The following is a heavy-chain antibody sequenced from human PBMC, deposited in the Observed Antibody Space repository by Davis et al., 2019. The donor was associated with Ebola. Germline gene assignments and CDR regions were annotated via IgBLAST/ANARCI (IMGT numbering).Heavy chain of an antibody. CDR2: IYPGDSET. J-gene: IGHJ4*02. V-gene: IGHV5-51*01. CDR1: GYSFTSYW. Sequence: PGGSLRLSCKGSGYSFTSYWIAWVRQMPGKGLECMGIIYPGDSETRYSPSFQGHVTISADKSISTAYLQWSSLKASDTAMYYCARHPHRYFDWSDYWGQGTLVTVSS. D-gene: IGHD3-9*01. CDR3: ARHPHRYFDWSDY.